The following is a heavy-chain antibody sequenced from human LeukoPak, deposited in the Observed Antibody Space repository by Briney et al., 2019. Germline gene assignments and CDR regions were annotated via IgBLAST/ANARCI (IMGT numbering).Heavy chain of an antibody. V-gene: IGHV4-39*07. Sequence: SETLSLTCTVSGGSISSSSYSWGWIRQPPGKGLEWIGSIYYSGSTYYNPSLKSRVTISVDTSKNQFSLKLSSVTAADTAVYYCARGLRAPYYYYYYMDVWGKGTTVTVSS. CDR2: IYYSGST. CDR3: ARGLRAPYYYYYYMDV. CDR1: GGSISSSSYS. D-gene: IGHD5/OR15-5a*01. J-gene: IGHJ6*03.